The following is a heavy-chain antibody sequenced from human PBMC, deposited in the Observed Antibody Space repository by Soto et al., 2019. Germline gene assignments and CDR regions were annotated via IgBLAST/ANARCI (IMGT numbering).Heavy chain of an antibody. J-gene: IGHJ5*02. CDR2: IYYGGST. CDR3: ARFLMTTVTINWFDP. V-gene: IGHV4-31*03. D-gene: IGHD4-4*01. Sequence: SETLSLTCTVSGGSISSGGYYWSWIRQHPGKGLEWIGYIYYGGSTYYNPSLKSRVTISVDTSKNQFSLKLSSVTAADTAVYYCARFLMTTVTINWFDPWGQGTLVTVSS. CDR1: GGSISSGGYY.